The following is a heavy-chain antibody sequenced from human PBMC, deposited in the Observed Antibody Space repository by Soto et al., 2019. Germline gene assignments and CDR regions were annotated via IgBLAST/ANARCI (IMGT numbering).Heavy chain of an antibody. J-gene: IGHJ6*02. V-gene: IGHV4-34*01. CDR3: ARGACSGWDYYYYGMDV. D-gene: IGHD6-19*01. CDR2: INHSGSI. CDR1: GGSFSGYY. Sequence: QVQLQQWGAGLLKPSETLSLTCGVYGGSFSGYYWSWIRQPPGKGREWIGEINHSGSIKYNPSLKSRATISVDTSENRLSLKLSSVTAAETAVYYCARGACSGWDYYYYGMDVWGQGTTVTVSS.